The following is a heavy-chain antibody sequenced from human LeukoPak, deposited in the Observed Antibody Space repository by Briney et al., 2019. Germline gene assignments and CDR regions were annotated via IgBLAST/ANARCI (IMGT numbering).Heavy chain of an antibody. D-gene: IGHD3-22*01. V-gene: IGHV4-34*01. CDR1: GGSFSAYF. CDR3: ARIRATRITMIVVALPGKYYFDY. Sequence: PSETLSLTCAVSGGSFSAYFWRWIRQPPGKGLEWIGEINHSGSTNYNPSLKSRVTISVDTSKNQFSLRLSSVTAADTAVYYCARIRATRITMIVVALPGKYYFDYWGQGTLVTVSS. J-gene: IGHJ4*02. CDR2: INHSGST.